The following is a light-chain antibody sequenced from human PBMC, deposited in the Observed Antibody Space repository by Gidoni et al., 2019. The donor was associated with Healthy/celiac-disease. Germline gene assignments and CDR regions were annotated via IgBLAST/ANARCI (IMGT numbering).Light chain of an antibody. V-gene: IGKV1-27*01. CDR1: QGMSNY. CDR3: QTYNSAPRT. CDR2: AAS. Sequence: DIQMTQSPSSLSASVGDRVTITCRASQGMSNYLAWYQQKPGKVPKLLIYAASTLQSGVPSRFSGSGSGTDLTLTISSLQPEDVATYYCQTYNSAPRTFGGGTKVEIK. J-gene: IGKJ4*01.